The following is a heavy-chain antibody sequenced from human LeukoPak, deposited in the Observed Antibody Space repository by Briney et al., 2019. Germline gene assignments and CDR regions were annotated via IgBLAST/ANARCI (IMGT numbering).Heavy chain of an antibody. D-gene: IGHD3-16*01. V-gene: IGHV3-30*03. J-gene: IGHJ3*02. Sequence: GGSLRLSCAASGFTFSSYGMNWVRQAPGKGLEWVAVISYDASKRYYADSVKGRLTISRDESRNTLFLQMNGLRADDTAVYFCARFAGGNAFEIWGQGTLVTVSS. CDR3: ARFAGGNAFEI. CDR2: ISYDASKR. CDR1: GFTFSSYG.